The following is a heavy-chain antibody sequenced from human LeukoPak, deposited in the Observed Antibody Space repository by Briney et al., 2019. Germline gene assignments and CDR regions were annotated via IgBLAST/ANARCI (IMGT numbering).Heavy chain of an antibody. CDR3: ARCKYYYDSSGYYYGFWFDP. CDR2: IYYSGST. V-gene: IGHV4-59*01. CDR1: GGSISSYY. J-gene: IGHJ5*02. Sequence: SETLSLTCTVSGGSISSYYWSWIRQPPGKGLEWIGYIYYSGSTNYNPSLKSRVTISVDTSKNQFSLKLSSVTAADTAVYYRARCKYYYDSSGYYYGFWFDPWGQGTLVTVSS. D-gene: IGHD3-22*01.